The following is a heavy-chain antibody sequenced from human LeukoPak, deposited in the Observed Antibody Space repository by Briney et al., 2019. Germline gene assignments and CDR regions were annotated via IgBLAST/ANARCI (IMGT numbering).Heavy chain of an antibody. J-gene: IGHJ4*02. V-gene: IGHV3-23*01. CDR2: IIGRGGST. CDR1: GFTFSSYA. CDR3: AKFYDFWSGSGSY. Sequence: GGSLRLSCAASGFTFSSYAMSWVRQAPGKGLEWVSAIIGRGGSTYYADSVKGRFTISRDNSKNTLYLQMNSLSAADTAVYYCAKFYDFWSGSGSYWGQGTLVTVSS. D-gene: IGHD3-3*01.